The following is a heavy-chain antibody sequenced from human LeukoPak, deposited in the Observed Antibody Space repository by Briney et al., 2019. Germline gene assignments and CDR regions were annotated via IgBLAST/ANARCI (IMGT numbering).Heavy chain of an antibody. D-gene: IGHD6-6*01. CDR3: ARDGEYSSSSDAFDI. Sequence: SVKVSSKASGGTFSSYAISWVRQAPGQGLEWMGGIIPIFGTANYAQKFQGRVTITADESTSTAYMELSSLRSEDTAVYYCARDGEYSSSSDAFDIWGQGTMVTVSS. V-gene: IGHV1-69*13. J-gene: IGHJ3*02. CDR2: IIPIFGTA. CDR1: GGTFSSYA.